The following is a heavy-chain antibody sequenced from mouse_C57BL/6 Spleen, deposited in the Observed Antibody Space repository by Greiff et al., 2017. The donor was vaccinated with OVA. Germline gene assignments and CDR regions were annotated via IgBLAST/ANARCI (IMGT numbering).Heavy chain of an antibody. V-gene: IGHV5-12*01. CDR1: GFTFSDYY. CDR3: ARRGSSYDYFDY. J-gene: IGHJ2*01. CDR2: ISNGGGST. D-gene: IGHD1-1*01. Sequence: EVQVVESGGGLVQPGGSLKLSCAASGFTFSDYYMYWVRQTPEKRLEWVAYISNGGGSTYYPDTVKGRFTISRDNAKNTLYLQMSRLKSEDTAMYYCARRGSSYDYFDYWGQGTTLTVSS.